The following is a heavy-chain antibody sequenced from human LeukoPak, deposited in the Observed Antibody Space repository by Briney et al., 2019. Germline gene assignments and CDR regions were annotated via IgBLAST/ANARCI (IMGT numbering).Heavy chain of an antibody. CDR3: AKENPVGGTNYFDY. D-gene: IGHD1-26*01. Sequence: PGGSLRLSCVVSGVTFSSHWMSWVRQAPGKGLEWVSAITGNSDNTYYADSVKGRFTISRDNSKNALSLQMNSLRVEDTAVYYCAKENPVGGTNYFDYWGQGTLVTVSS. J-gene: IGHJ4*02. V-gene: IGHV3-23*01. CDR1: GVTFSSHW. CDR2: ITGNSDNT.